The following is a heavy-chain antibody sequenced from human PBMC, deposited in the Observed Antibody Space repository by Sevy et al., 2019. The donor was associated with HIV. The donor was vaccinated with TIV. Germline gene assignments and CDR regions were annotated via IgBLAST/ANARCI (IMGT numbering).Heavy chain of an antibody. CDR1: GFNFNIYS. J-gene: IGHJ4*02. CDR2: ISKSGSDI. V-gene: IGHV3-21*01. CDR3: ARGPSMDY. Sequence: GGSLRLSCAASGFNFNIYSLNWVRQSPGKGLQWVSLISKSGSDIFYADSVKGRFTISRDNAKNSLYLQMTSLRSDDTGVYFCARGPSMDYWGQGTLVTVS.